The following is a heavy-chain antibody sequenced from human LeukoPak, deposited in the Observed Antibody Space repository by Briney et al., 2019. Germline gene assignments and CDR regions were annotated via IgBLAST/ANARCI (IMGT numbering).Heavy chain of an antibody. CDR1: GYTFTDYY. D-gene: IGHD5-18*01. J-gene: IGHJ3*02. CDR3: ARAGGYSYDHNPSAFDI. V-gene: IGHV1-2*04. CDR2: INPNSGGT. Sequence: DSVKVSCKASGYTFTDYYMHWVRQAPGQGLEWMGWINPNSGGTNYAQKFQGWVTMTRDTSISTAYMELSRLRSDDTAVYYCARAGGYSYDHNPSAFDIWGQGTMVTVSS.